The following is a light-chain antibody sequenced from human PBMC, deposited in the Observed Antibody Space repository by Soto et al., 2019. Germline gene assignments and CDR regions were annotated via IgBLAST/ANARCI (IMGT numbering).Light chain of an antibody. CDR1: QGISNY. CDR2: AAS. Sequence: DIQMTQSPSSLSASVGDRVTITCRASQGISNYLAWYQQKPGKVPKLLIYAASTLQSGVPSRFSGSGSGTDFTLTISSQQPEAVATYYCQKYNSAWWTFGQGTKVEIK. V-gene: IGKV1-27*01. J-gene: IGKJ1*01. CDR3: QKYNSAWWT.